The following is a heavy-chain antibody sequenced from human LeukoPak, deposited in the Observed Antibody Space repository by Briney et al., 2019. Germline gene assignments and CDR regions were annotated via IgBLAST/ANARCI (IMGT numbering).Heavy chain of an antibody. CDR2: INAGNGNT. CDR1: GYTFTSYA. V-gene: IGHV1-3*01. D-gene: IGHD2-21*01. J-gene: IGHJ4*02. CDR3: ASAPTTNCCPRY. Sequence: ASVKVSCKASGYTFTSYAMRWVRQAPGQRLEWMGWINAGNGNTKYSQKFQGRVTITRDTSASTAYMELSSLRSEDTAVYYCASAPTTNCCPRYWGQGTLVTVSS.